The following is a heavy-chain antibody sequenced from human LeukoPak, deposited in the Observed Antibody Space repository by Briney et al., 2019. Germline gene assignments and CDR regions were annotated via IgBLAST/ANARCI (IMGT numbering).Heavy chain of an antibody. D-gene: IGHD3-3*01. J-gene: IGHJ5*02. CDR1: GFTFTDYQ. Sequence: GGSLRLSCAVSGFTFTDYQMSWIRQAPGRGLEWVSYISSSGSIIYYADSLKGRFTISRDNAKNSLYLQMNSLRAEDTAVYYCAKDPQYYDFWSGYFADRRFDPWGQGTLVTVSS. CDR3: AKDPQYYDFWSGYFADRRFDP. V-gene: IGHV3-11*01. CDR2: ISSSGSII.